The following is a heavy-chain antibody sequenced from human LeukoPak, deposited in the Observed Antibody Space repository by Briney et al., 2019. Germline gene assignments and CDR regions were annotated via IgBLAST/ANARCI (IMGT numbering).Heavy chain of an antibody. CDR2: ISSSSSYI. CDR3: ARAATWTAS. D-gene: IGHD1-26*01. Sequence: GGSLRLSCAASGFTFSSYSMNWVRQAPGKGLEWVSSISSSSSYIYYADSVKGRFTISRHNSKNSLHLQMNGLRAEDTAVYYCARAATWTASWGQGTLVNVSS. J-gene: IGHJ4*02. V-gene: IGHV3-21*01. CDR1: GFTFSSYS.